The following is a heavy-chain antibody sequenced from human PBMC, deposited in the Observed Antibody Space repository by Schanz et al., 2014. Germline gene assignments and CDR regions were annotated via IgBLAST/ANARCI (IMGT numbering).Heavy chain of an antibody. CDR3: ASGVHVSSLQKGLQF. V-gene: IGHV3-48*01. Sequence: EVQLVESGGGLVKPGGSLRLSCAASGFTFSSYKMNWVRQAPGKGLEWLSYIATSSSTRHYADSVKGRVTISRDNAKNSVSLQMRRLRVEDTAVYYCASGVHVSSLQKGLQFWGRGTLVIVSS. CDR2: IATSSSTR. D-gene: IGHD3-10*01. CDR1: GFTFSSYK. J-gene: IGHJ1*01.